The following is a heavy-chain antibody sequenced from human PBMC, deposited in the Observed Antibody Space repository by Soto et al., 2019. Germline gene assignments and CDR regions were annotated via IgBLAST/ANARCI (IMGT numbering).Heavy chain of an antibody. Sequence: SETLSLTCTVSGGSISGYYWSWIRQPPGKGLEWIGYMYNTGSTVYNPSFKSRVTISVDTSKNQFSLKLNSVTAADTAVYYCARNLWGYCGTDCYPLDVWGQGTTVT. V-gene: IGHV4-59*01. CDR1: GGSISGYY. CDR3: ARNLWGYCGTDCYPLDV. D-gene: IGHD2-21*02. J-gene: IGHJ6*02. CDR2: MYNTGST.